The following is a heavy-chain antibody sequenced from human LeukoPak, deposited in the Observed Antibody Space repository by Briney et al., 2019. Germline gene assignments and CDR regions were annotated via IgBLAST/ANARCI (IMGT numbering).Heavy chain of an antibody. D-gene: IGHD3-22*01. J-gene: IGHJ4*02. CDR3: ARPKNYDSSGYYNY. CDR2: ITSSSTYI. Sequence: GGSLRLSCAASGFTFSSYSMNWVRQAPGKGLEWGSSITSSSTYIYYADSVKGRFTISRDNAKNSLYLQMNSLRAEDTAVYYCARPKNYDSSGYYNYWGQGTLVTVSS. CDR1: GFTFSSYS. V-gene: IGHV3-21*01.